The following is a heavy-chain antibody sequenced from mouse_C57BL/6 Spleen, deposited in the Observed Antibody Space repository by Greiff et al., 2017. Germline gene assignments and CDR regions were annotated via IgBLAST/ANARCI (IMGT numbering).Heavy chain of an antibody. D-gene: IGHD1-1*01. CDR3: TTMGTGTVFDY. CDR1: GFNFKDDY. CDR2: LDPDNGDT. Sequence: VQLQQSGAELVRPGASVKLSCTASGFNFKDDYMHWVKQRPEQGLEWIGWLDPDNGDTEYASKFQGKATITAEASSNTAYLQLSSLTSEDTAVYYCTTMGTGTVFDYWGQGTTLTVSS. V-gene: IGHV14-4*01. J-gene: IGHJ2*01.